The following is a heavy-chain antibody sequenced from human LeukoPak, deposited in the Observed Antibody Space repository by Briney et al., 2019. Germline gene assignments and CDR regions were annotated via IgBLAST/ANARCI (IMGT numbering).Heavy chain of an antibody. V-gene: IGHV5-51*01. D-gene: IGHD3-3*01. CDR3: ARLLDIDFWSGKGYFDY. Sequence: GESLKISCKGSGYSFTSYWIGWVRQMPGKGLEGMGIIYPGDSDTRYSPSFQGQVTISADKSISTAYLQWSSLKASDTAMYYCARLLDIDFWSGKGYFDYWGQGTLVTVSS. J-gene: IGHJ4*02. CDR1: GYSFTSYW. CDR2: IYPGDSDT.